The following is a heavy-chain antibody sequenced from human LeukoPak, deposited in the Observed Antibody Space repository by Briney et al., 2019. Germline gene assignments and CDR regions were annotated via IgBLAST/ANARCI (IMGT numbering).Heavy chain of an antibody. CDR3: AKDYYGSGSSDYYYYGMNV. Sequence: GGSLRLSCAASGFTFSSYAMSWVRQAPGKGLEWVSAISGSGGSTYYADSVKGRFTISRDNSKNTLYLQMNSLRAEDTAVYYCAKDYYGSGSSDYYYYGMNVWGQGTTVTVSS. V-gene: IGHV3-23*01. CDR2: ISGSGGST. CDR1: GFTFSSYA. J-gene: IGHJ6*01. D-gene: IGHD3-10*01.